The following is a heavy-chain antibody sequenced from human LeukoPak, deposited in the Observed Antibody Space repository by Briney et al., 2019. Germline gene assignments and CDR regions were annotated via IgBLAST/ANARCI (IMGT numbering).Heavy chain of an antibody. V-gene: IGHV3-21*01. CDR3: ARDYRVFYYDSSGYYQGFDY. Sequence: GGSLRLSCAASGFIFSSYGMIWVRQAPGKGPEWVSSISSISTYTHYADSVKGRFTISRDNAENSLFLQMNSLRAEDTAVYYCARDYRVFYYDSSGYYQGFDYWGQGTLVTVSS. J-gene: IGHJ4*02. CDR2: ISSISTYT. D-gene: IGHD3-22*01. CDR1: GFIFSSYG.